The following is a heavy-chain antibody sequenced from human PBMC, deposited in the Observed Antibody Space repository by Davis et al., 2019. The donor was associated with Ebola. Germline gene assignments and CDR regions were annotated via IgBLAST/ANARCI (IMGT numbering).Heavy chain of an antibody. V-gene: IGHV1-69*13. CDR3: ARAGHYYGSGHNYYYGMDV. CDR1: GGTFSSYA. J-gene: IGHJ6*02. CDR2: IIPIFGTA. D-gene: IGHD3-10*01. Sequence: SVKVSCKASGGTFSSYAISWVRQAPGQGLEWMGGIIPIFGTANYAQKFQGRVTITADESTSTAYMELSSLRSEDTAVYYCARAGHYYGSGHNYYYGMDVWGQGTTVTVSS.